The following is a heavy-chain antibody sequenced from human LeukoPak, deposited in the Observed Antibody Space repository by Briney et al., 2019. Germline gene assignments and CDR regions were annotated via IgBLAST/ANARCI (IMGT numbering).Heavy chain of an antibody. CDR2: IIPIFDTA. V-gene: IGHV1-69*13. CDR3: ARDLLGSATSYSSGAWDY. CDR1: GGTFSNYA. D-gene: IGHD3-9*01. Sequence: SVKVSCKASGGTFSNYAISWVRQAPRQGLEWMGGIIPIFDTADNAQKFQGRLTITADESTSTAYMELSSLRAEDTAVYYCARDLLGSATSYSSGAWDYWGQGTLVTVSS. J-gene: IGHJ4*02.